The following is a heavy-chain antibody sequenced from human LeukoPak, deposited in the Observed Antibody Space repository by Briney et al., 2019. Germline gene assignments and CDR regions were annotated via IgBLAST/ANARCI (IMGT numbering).Heavy chain of an antibody. Sequence: SETLSLTCTVSGGSISSSSYYWGWIRQPTGKGLEWIGSIYYSGSTYYNPSLKSRVTISVDTSKNQFSLKLSSVTAADTAVYYCARPYSGSYHYFDYWGQGTLVTVSS. V-gene: IGHV4-39*01. CDR3: ARPYSGSYHYFDY. J-gene: IGHJ4*02. CDR2: IYYSGST. CDR1: GGSISSSSYY. D-gene: IGHD1-26*01.